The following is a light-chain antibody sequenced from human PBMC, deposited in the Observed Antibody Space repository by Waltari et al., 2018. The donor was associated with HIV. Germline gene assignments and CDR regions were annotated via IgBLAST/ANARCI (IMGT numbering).Light chain of an antibody. Sequence: QSALTQPASVSGSPGKSITISCPGTSSNVGDYNYVSWYQQHPGKAPQLIIYEVSNRPSGVSNRFSGSKSGNTASLTISGLQAEDEAYYYCGSYITNTNVLFGGGTRLTVL. CDR3: GSYITNTNVL. V-gene: IGLV2-14*01. J-gene: IGLJ2*01. CDR2: EVS. CDR1: SSNVGDYNY.